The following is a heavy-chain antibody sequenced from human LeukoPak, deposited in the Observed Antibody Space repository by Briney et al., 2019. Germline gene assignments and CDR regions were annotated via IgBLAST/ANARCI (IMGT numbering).Heavy chain of an antibody. CDR2: IIPILGIA. Sequence: SVKVSCKASGGTFSSYTISWVRQAPGQGLEWMGRIIPILGIANYAQKFQGRVTITADKSTSTAYMELSSLRSEDTAVYYCARSLGGVPAASSGYYYGMDVWGQGTTVTDSS. CDR3: ARSLGGVPAASSGYYYGMDV. V-gene: IGHV1-69*02. CDR1: GGTFSSYT. J-gene: IGHJ6*02. D-gene: IGHD2-2*01.